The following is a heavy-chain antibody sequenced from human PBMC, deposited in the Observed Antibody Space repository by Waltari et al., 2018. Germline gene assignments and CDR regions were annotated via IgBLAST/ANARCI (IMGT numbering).Heavy chain of an antibody. CDR2: ISESGGST. CDR1: GFTFSSYA. CDR3: GKLDYDGNGFPNYFDH. J-gene: IGHJ4*02. Sequence: EVRLLESGGGLVQPGGSLRLSCAASGFTFSSYAMTWVRPAPGKGLDGGSTISESGGSTYYADSVKGRFTISRDNSKITLYLQMSSLRVEDTAIYYCGKLDYDGNGFPNYFDHWGQGTLVTVSS. D-gene: IGHD3-22*01. V-gene: IGHV3-23*01.